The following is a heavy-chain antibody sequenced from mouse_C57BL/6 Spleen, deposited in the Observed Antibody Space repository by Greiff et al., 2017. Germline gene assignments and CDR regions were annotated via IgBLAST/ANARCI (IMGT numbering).Heavy chain of an antibody. CDR3: AREGYGSSFAY. Sequence: RVEPGASVKMSCKASGYTFTDYYMNWVKQSHGKSLEWIGVINPYNGGTSYNQKFKGKATLTVDKSSSTAYMELNSLTSEDAAVYYCAREGYGSSFAYWGHGTLVTVSA. CDR2: INPYNGGT. V-gene: IGHV1-19*01. CDR1: GYTFTDYY. J-gene: IGHJ3*01. D-gene: IGHD1-1*01.